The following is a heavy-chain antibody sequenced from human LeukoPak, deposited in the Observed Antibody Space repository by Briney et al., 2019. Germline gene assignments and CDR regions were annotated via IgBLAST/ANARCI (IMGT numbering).Heavy chain of an antibody. CDR2: IRQDESEK. J-gene: IGHJ4*02. V-gene: IGHV3-7*01. CDR1: GFTFSGYW. Sequence: GGSLRLSCAASGFTFSGYWMAWVRQAPGKGLEWVANIRQDESEKYYVDSVKGRFTISRDNAKNSLYLQMNSLRAEDTAVYYCAREDSYYYGSGSYPFDYWGQGTLVTVSS. CDR3: AREDSYYYGSGSYPFDY. D-gene: IGHD3-10*01.